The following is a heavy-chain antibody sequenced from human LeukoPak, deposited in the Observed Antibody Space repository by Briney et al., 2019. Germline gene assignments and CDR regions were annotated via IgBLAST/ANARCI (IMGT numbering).Heavy chain of an antibody. CDR3: ARDGAMARFDY. CDR1: GFSLSTHG. CDR2: LWYHGGET. Sequence: GGSLRLSCLASGFSLSTHGMHWVRQAPGKGLEYVALLWYHGGETNYADSVKGRFTISRDISRNTLYLQMDSLRVDDTAVYYCARDGAMARFDYWGQGTLVTVS. V-gene: IGHV3-33*01. D-gene: IGHD5-18*01. J-gene: IGHJ4*02.